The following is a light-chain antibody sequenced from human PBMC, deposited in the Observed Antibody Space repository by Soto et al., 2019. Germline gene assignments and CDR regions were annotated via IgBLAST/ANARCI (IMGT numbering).Light chain of an antibody. CDR3: SSYTSRSTLV. CDR1: SSDVGGYNY. CDR2: DVS. J-gene: IGLJ2*01. V-gene: IGLV2-14*01. Sequence: QSALTQPASVSGSPGQSITISCTGTSSDVGGYNYVSWYQQHPGKAPKLMIYDVSDRPSGVSSRFSGSKSGNTASLTISGLQAKDEADYYCSSYTSRSTLVFGGGTKVTVL.